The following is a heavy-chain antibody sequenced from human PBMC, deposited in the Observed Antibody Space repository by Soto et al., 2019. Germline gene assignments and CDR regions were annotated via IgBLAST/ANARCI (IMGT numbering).Heavy chain of an antibody. CDR1: GFTFRSYG. V-gene: IGHV3-23*01. D-gene: IGHD1-1*01. Sequence: DVQLLESGGGLVKPGGSLRLSCAASGFTFRSYGLSWVRQAPGKGLEWVSDISGSGSITNYADSVKGRFTISRDNSNNTLFLQMNSLRAEDTAVYYCARSQTTRGFDVWGQGTVVIVSS. CDR2: ISGSGSIT. CDR3: ARSQTTRGFDV. J-gene: IGHJ3*01.